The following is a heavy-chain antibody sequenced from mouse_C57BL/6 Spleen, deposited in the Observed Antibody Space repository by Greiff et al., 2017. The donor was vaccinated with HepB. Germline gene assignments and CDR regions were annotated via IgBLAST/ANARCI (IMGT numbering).Heavy chain of an antibody. CDR2: IYPSDSET. CDR3: ATNWDGYFDV. D-gene: IGHD4-1*02. J-gene: IGHJ1*03. CDR1: GYTFTSYW. V-gene: IGHV1-61*01. Sequence: QVQLQQPGAELVRPGSSVKLSCKASGYTFTSYWMDWVKQRPGQGLEWIGNIYPSDSETHYNQKFKDKATLTVDTSSSTAYMQLSSLTSEDSAVYYCATNWDGYFDVWGTGTTVTVSS.